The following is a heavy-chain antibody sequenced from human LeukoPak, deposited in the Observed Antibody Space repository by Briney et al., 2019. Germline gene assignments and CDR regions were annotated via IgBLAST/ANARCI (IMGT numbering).Heavy chain of an antibody. CDR1: GDSIRSGTYY. J-gene: IGHJ4*02. CDR3: ARGGGATRIDY. Sequence: SQTLSLTCSVSGDSIRSGTYYWSWIRQPAGKGLEWIGRICTSGSTSYNPSLKSRVTISVDTSKNQFSLKLTSVTAADTAVYYCARGGGATRIDYWGQGTLVTVSS. D-gene: IGHD5-12*01. V-gene: IGHV4-61*02. CDR2: ICTSGST.